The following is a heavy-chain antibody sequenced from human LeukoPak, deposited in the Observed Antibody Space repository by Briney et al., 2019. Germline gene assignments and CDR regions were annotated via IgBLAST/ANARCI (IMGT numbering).Heavy chain of an antibody. J-gene: IGHJ4*02. Sequence: SETLSLTCTVSGVSISGVGYYWGWIRQPPGKGLEWIGSISYGGNTYYNPSLKSRVFIYVDMSKNQVSLKLSSVAAADTALYYCAGYYYDSSGYFGCGQGTLVTVSS. CDR2: ISYGGNT. CDR3: AGYYYDSSGYFG. CDR1: GVSISGVGYY. V-gene: IGHV4-39*01. D-gene: IGHD3-22*01.